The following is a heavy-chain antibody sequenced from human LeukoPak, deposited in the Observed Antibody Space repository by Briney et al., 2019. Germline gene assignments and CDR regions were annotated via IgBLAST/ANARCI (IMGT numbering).Heavy chain of an antibody. J-gene: IGHJ5*02. V-gene: IGHV1-69*01. Sequence: GPSVKVSCKASGGTFSSYAISWVRQAPGQGLEWMGGIIPIFGTANYAQKFQGRVTITADESTSTAYMELSSLRSEDTAVYYCAYCGGDCYSDIWFDPWGQGTLVTVSS. CDR1: GGTFSSYA. CDR3: AYCGGDCYSDIWFDP. CDR2: IIPIFGTA. D-gene: IGHD2-21*02.